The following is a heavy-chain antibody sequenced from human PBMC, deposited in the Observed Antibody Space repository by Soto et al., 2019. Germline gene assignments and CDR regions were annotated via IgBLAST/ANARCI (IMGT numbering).Heavy chain of an antibody. CDR2: IWYDGSNK. D-gene: IGHD5-18*01. CDR1: GFTFSSYG. J-gene: IGHJ4*02. CDR3: ARSPRGYSYGSGVFDY. Sequence: PGGSLRLSCAASGFTFSSYGMHWVRQAPGKGLEWVAVIWYDGSNKYYADSVKGRFTISRDNSKNTLYLQMNSLRAEDTAVYYCARSPRGYSYGSGVFDYWGQGTLVTVSS. V-gene: IGHV3-33*08.